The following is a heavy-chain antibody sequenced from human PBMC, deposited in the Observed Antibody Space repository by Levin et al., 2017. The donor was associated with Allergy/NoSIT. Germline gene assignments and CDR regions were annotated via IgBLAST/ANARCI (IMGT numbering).Heavy chain of an antibody. J-gene: IGHJ4*02. V-gene: IGHV1-18*01. D-gene: IGHD3-3*01. CDR3: ARCSYYDFWSGYPDTYSIDY. CDR2: ISAYNGNT. CDR1: GYTFTSYG. Sequence: GESLKISCQASGYTFTSYGISWVRQAPGQGLEWMGWISAYNGNTNYAQKLQGRVTMTTDTSTSTAYMELRSLRSDDTAVYYCARCSYYDFWSGYPDTYSIDYWGQGTLVTVSS.